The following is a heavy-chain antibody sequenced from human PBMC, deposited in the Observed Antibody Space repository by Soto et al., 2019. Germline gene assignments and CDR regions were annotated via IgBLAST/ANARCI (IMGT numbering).Heavy chain of an antibody. D-gene: IGHD3-3*01. V-gene: IGHV3-23*01. CDR1: GFTFSSYA. Sequence: EVQLLESGGGLVQPGGSLRLSCAASGFTFSSYAMSWVRQAPGKGLEWVSAISGSGGSKYYADSVKGRFTISRDNSKNSQYLQRNSQRAEDTAIYYWAKSLKAYYDFWSGYSDLATRYYGMDVWGQGTTVTVSS. CDR2: ISGSGGSK. J-gene: IGHJ6*02. CDR3: AKSLKAYYDFWSGYSDLATRYYGMDV.